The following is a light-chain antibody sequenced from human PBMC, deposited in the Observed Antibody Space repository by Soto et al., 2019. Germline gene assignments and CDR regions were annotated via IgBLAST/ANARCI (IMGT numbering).Light chain of an antibody. J-gene: IGLJ2*01. CDR2: EVS. Sequence: QSALTQPPSASGSPVQSVTISCTGTSSDVGGYNYVSWYQQHPGKAPKLMIYEVSKRPSGVPDRFSGSKSGNTASLTVSGLQAEDEADYYCSSYAGSNNPHVVFGGGTKVTVL. CDR1: SSDVGGYNY. V-gene: IGLV2-8*01. CDR3: SSYAGSNNPHVV.